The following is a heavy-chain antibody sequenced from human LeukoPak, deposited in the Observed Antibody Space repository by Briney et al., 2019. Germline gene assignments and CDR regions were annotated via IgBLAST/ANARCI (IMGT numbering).Heavy chain of an antibody. CDR3: AKDLVRGVNTHFDY. Sequence: GGSLRLSCAASGFTFSSYGMHWVRQAPGKGLEWVAFIRYDGSNKYYADSVKGRFTISRDNSKNTLYLQMNSLRAEDTAVYYCAKDLVRGVNTHFDYWGQGTLVTVSS. V-gene: IGHV3-30*02. CDR2: IRYDGSNK. CDR1: GFTFSSYG. D-gene: IGHD3-10*01. J-gene: IGHJ4*02.